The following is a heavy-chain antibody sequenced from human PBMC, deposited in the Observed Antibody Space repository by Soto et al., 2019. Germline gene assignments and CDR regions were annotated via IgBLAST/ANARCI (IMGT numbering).Heavy chain of an antibody. CDR3: VISQDGGGRTTFIY. J-gene: IGHJ4*02. CDR2: INWKSYI. D-gene: IGHD3-16*01. CDR1: GFTFDDNA. V-gene: IGHV3-9*01. Sequence: GGSLRLSCAVSGFTFDDNAMHWVRQAPEKGLEWVSGINWKSYIGYADSVKGRFTISRDNAENSLYLQMDRQRAAERALYYCVISQDGGGRTTFIYWGQGTQVTVSS.